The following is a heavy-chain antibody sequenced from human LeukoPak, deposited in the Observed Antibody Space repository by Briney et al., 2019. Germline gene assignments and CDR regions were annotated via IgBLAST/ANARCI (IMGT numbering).Heavy chain of an antibody. V-gene: IGHV1-46*01. CDR1: GYTFTSYY. CDR2: IDPSGGGT. D-gene: IGHD3-10*01. J-gene: IGHJ4*02. Sequence: ASVKVSCKASGYTFTSYYMHWVRQAPGQGLEWMGIIDPSGGGTNYAQKFQGRVTMTRDPSTSTVYMELSSLRSEDTAVYYCASLGSGSSRIIDFDYWGQGTLVTVSS. CDR3: ASLGSGSSRIIDFDY.